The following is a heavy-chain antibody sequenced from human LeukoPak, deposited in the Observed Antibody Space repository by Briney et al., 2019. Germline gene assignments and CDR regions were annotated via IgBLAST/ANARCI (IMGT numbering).Heavy chain of an antibody. D-gene: IGHD6-13*01. CDR2: ISSSSSYT. V-gene: IGHV3-11*06. CDR1: GFTFSDYY. J-gene: IGHJ4*02. CDR3: ARGGGYSSSWY. Sequence: GGSLRLSCAASGFTFSDYYMSWIRQAPGKGLEWVSYISSSSSYTNYADSVKGRFTISRDNAKNSLYLQINSLRAEDTAVYYCARGGGYSSSWYWGQGTLVTVSS.